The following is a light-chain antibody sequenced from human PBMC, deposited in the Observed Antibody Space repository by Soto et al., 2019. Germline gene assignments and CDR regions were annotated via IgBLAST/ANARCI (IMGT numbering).Light chain of an antibody. J-gene: IGKJ2*01. CDR1: QSISSY. CDR3: HQSYSTQV. Sequence: DIQMTPSPSSLSASVGDRVTITCRASQSISSYLNWYQQKPGKAPKLLIYAASSLQSGVPSRFSGSGSGTDFTLTISSLQPEDFATYYCHQSYSTQVFDQGPKMAIK. CDR2: AAS. V-gene: IGKV1-39*01.